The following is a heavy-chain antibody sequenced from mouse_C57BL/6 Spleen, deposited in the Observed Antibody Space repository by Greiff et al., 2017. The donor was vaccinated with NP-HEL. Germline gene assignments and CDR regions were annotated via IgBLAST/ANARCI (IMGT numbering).Heavy chain of an antibody. J-gene: IGHJ3*01. CDR3: ARRDYYGPFAY. CDR2: IDPSDSYT. V-gene: IGHV1-50*01. CDR1: GYTFTSYW. D-gene: IGHD1-1*01. Sequence: VQLQQPGAELVKPGASVKLSCKASGYTFTSYWMQWVKQRPGQGLEWIGEIDPSDSYTNYNQKFKGKATLTVDTSSSTAYMQLSSLTSEDSAVYYCARRDYYGPFAYWGQGTLVTVSA.